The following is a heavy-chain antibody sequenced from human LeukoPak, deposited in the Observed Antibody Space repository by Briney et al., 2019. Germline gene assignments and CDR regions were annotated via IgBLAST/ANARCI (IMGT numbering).Heavy chain of an antibody. CDR2: ISGSGAGT. CDR1: GFTFSSYA. J-gene: IGHJ4*02. Sequence: GGSLRLSCAASGFTFSSYAMSWVRQAPGKGLEWVSAISGSGAGTYYADSVKGRFTISRDNSKNTLYLQMHSLRAEDTAGYYWATNPSSWSFDYWGQGTLVTVSS. CDR3: ATNPSSWSFDY. D-gene: IGHD6-13*01. V-gene: IGHV3-23*01.